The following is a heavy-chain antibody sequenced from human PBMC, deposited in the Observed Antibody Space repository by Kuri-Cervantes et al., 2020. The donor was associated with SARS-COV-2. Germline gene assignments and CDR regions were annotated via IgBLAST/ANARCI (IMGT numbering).Heavy chain of an antibody. CDR2: ISGSGGST. CDR1: GFTVSTKY. D-gene: IGHD5-12*01. J-gene: IGHJ6*02. CDR3: AKDFAFATTLGYYYGMDV. V-gene: IGHV3-23*01. Sequence: GESLKISCAASGFTVSTKYMSWVRQAPGKGLEWVSAISGSGGSTYYADSVKGRFTISRDNSKNTLYLQMNSLRAEDTAVYYCAKDFAFATTLGYYYGMDVWGQGTTVTVSS.